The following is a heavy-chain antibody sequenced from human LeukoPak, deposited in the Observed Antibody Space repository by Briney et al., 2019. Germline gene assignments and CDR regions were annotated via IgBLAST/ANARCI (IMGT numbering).Heavy chain of an antibody. CDR1: GFAFGSEA. D-gene: IGHD3-10*01. V-gene: IGHV3-23*01. CDR3: AKQADFGYYYYMDV. Sequence: GGSLRLSCAVSGFAFGSEAMSWVRQSPARGLEWVASISPGGGTTYYADYVKGRFTISRDNSKNTLYLQMNSLRAEDTAVYYCAKQADFGYYYYMDVWGKGTTVTVSS. J-gene: IGHJ6*03. CDR2: ISPGGGTT.